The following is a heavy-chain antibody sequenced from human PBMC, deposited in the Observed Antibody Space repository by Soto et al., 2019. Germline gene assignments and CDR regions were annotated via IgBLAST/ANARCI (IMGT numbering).Heavy chain of an antibody. CDR2: IYYSGST. V-gene: IGHV4-31*03. Sequence: SETLSLTCTVSGGSISSGGYYWSWIRQHPGKGLEWIGYIYYSGSTYYNPSLKSRVTISVDTSKNQFSLKLSSVTAADTAVYYCARVLQPWTYNWFDPWGQGTLVTVSS. CDR1: GGSISSGGYY. CDR3: ARVLQPWTYNWFDP. D-gene: IGHD5-18*01. J-gene: IGHJ5*02.